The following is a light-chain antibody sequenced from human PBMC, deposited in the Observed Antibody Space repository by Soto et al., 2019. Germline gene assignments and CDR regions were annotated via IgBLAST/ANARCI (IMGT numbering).Light chain of an antibody. Sequence: EIVLTQSPATLSLSPGERATLSCRASQSLRNYLAWYQQKPGQAPRLLIYDASNRATGVPTRFSGRGSGTDFTLTISSLEPEDFAVYYCQQSYSTPTFGGGTKVEIK. CDR1: QSLRNY. CDR3: QQSYSTPT. J-gene: IGKJ4*01. CDR2: DAS. V-gene: IGKV3-11*01.